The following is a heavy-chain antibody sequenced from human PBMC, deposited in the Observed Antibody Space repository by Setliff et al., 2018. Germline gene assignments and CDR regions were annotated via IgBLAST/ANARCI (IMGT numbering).Heavy chain of an antibody. V-gene: IGHV4-39*01. D-gene: IGHD4-17*01. CDR2: SEST. J-gene: IGHJ3*02. CDR3: ARLSTLTRWYELGAFDI. Sequence: SETLSLTCTVSGGSVISSGSYWGWIRQTPGKGLEWMGTSESTYYNPSLKSRVTISVDRPKNQFSLKLSSVTAADTAIYYCARLSTLTRWYELGAFDIWGQGTMVTVSS. CDR1: GGSVISSGSY.